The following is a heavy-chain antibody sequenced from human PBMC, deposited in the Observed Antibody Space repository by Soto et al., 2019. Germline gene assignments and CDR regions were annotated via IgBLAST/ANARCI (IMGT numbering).Heavy chain of an antibody. CDR3: ARERMVRGVISYYGMDV. Sequence: ASVKVSCKASGGTFSSYAISWVRQAPGQGLEWMGGIIPIFGTANYAQKFQGRVTITADESTSTAYMELSSLRSEDTAVYYCARERMVRGVISYYGMDVWGQGXTVTVYS. J-gene: IGHJ6*02. CDR2: IIPIFGTA. V-gene: IGHV1-69*13. CDR1: GGTFSSYA. D-gene: IGHD3-10*01.